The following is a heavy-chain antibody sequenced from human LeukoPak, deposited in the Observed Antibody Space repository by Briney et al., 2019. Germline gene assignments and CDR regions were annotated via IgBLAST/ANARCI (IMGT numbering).Heavy chain of an antibody. CDR2: ISGSGGST. CDR3: AKGQTSTMVRGFDY. V-gene: IGHV3-23*01. Sequence: QPEGSLRLSCAASGFTFSSYAMSWVRQAPGKGLEWVSAISGSGGSTYYADSVKGRFTISRDNSKNTLYLQMNSLRAEDTAVYYCAKGQTSTMVRGFDYWGQGTLVTVSS. CDR1: GFTFSSYA. D-gene: IGHD3-10*01. J-gene: IGHJ4*02.